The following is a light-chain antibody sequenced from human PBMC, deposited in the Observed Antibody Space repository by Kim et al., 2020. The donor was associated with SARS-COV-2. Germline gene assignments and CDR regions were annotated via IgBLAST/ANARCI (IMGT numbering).Light chain of an antibody. CDR3: QSYDSSTWV. CDR1: SGSSARNY. V-gene: IGLV6-57*03. J-gene: IGLJ3*02. Sequence: GKTVTISCTRSSGSSARNYVQWYQQRPGSAPTTVIYEDNQRPSGVPDRFSGSIDSSSNSASLTISGLKTEDEADYYCQSYDSSTWVFGGGTQLTVL. CDR2: EDN.